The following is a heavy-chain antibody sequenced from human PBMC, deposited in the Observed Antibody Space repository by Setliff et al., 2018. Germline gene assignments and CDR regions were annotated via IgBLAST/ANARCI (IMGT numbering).Heavy chain of an antibody. CDR2: MYLGGSP. D-gene: IGHD1-7*01. CDR3: ARNWHWGFDP. Sequence: PSETLSLTCTVSGYSISSGYYWGWIRQPPGKGLEWIGNMYLGGSPTYNPSLKSRVTISIYKSKNQLSLDLTSVTAADTAVYYCARNWHWGFDPWGRGALVTVSS. V-gene: IGHV4-38-2*02. J-gene: IGHJ5*02. CDR1: GYSISSGYY.